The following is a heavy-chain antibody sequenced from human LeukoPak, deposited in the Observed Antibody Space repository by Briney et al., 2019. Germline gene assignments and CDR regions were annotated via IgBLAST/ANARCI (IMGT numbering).Heavy chain of an antibody. Sequence: SETLSLTCTVSGGSISSYYWGWLRQPPGKGLEWIGSSYHSGSTYYNPSLKSRVTISVDTSKNQFSLKLSSVTAADTAVYYCARRTVTTIDYWGQGTLVTVSS. J-gene: IGHJ4*02. CDR1: GGSISSYY. V-gene: IGHV4-38-2*02. CDR3: ARRTVTTIDY. D-gene: IGHD4-17*01. CDR2: SYHSGST.